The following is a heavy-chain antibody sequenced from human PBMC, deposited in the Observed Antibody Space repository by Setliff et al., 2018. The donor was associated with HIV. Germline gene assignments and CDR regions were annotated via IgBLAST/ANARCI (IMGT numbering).Heavy chain of an antibody. V-gene: IGHV4-4*07. CDR1: GGSITSYY. J-gene: IGHJ3*01. CDR2: IYISGST. CDR3: ARDQADTYNYLLSGAFDF. Sequence: PSETLSLTCTVSGGSITSYYWSWIRQPAGKGLEWFGRIYISGSTNYNPSFESRVTMSIDTSKNQFSLKLSSVTAADTAVYYCARDQADTYNYLLSGAFDFWGQGTMVTVSS. D-gene: IGHD3-10*01.